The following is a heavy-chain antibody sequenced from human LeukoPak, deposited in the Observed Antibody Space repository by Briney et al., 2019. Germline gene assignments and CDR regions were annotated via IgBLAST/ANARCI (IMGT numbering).Heavy chain of an antibody. Sequence: GGSLRLSCAASGFTFDDYAMHWVRQAPGKGLEWVSGINWNSGSIGYADSVKGRFTISRDNAKNSLYLQMISLRAEDTALYYCTRDISAQIAGTGNYWGQGTLVTVSS. CDR3: TRDISAQIAGTGNY. V-gene: IGHV3-9*01. CDR2: INWNSGSI. D-gene: IGHD6-13*01. CDR1: GFTFDDYA. J-gene: IGHJ4*02.